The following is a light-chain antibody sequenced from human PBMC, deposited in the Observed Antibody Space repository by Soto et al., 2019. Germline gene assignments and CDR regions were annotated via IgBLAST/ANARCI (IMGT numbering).Light chain of an antibody. J-gene: IGKJ4*01. CDR1: QSVLYSSDNKNY. Sequence: DIVMIQSPDSLVVSLGERATINCRSSQSVLYSSDNKNYLAWYQQKPGQPPKLLIYWASTRESGVPDRFSGSGSGTDFTLTISSLQAEDVAVYYCQQYYSSLLTFGGGTKVEIK. CDR3: QQYYSSLLT. CDR2: WAS. V-gene: IGKV4-1*01.